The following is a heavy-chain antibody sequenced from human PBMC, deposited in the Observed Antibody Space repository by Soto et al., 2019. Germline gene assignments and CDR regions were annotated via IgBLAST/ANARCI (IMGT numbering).Heavy chain of an antibody. J-gene: IGHJ4*02. Sequence: GGSLRLSCAASGFTFSSYGMHWVRQAPGKGLEWVAVISYDGSTKYYADSVKGRFTISRDNSKNTLYLQMNSLRAEDTAVYSCANTLLRCVGDVNYHDYWSQGTLVTVSS. D-gene: IGHD3-10*01. CDR2: ISYDGSTK. CDR1: GFTFSSYG. V-gene: IGHV3-30*18. CDR3: ANTLLRCVGDVNYHDY.